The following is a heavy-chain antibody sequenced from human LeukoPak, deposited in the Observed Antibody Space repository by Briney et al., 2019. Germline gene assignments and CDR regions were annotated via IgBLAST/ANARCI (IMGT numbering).Heavy chain of an antibody. D-gene: IGHD3-3*01. CDR1: GGSISSSSYY. J-gene: IGHJ4*02. Sequence: SETLSLTCTVSGGSISSSSYYWGWIRQPPGKGLEWIGSIYYSGSTYYNPSLKSRVTISVDTSKNQFSLKLSSVTAADTAVYYCARRGFWSGYSTPTDYWGQGTLVTVSS. V-gene: IGHV4-39*01. CDR3: ARRGFWSGYSTPTDY. CDR2: IYYSGST.